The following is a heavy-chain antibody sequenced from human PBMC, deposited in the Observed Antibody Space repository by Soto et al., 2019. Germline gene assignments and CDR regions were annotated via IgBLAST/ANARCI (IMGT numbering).Heavy chain of an antibody. CDR2: ISYDGSNK. D-gene: IGHD3-22*01. CDR3: ARVSSYYYDSSGYSLGYYFDY. Sequence: QVQLVESGGGVVQPGRSLRLSCAASGFTFSSYAMHWVRQAPGKGLEWVAVISYDGSNKYYADSVKGRFTISRDNSKNTLYLQMNSLRAEDMAVYYCARVSSYYYDSSGYSLGYYFDYWGQGTLVTVSS. CDR1: GFTFSSYA. V-gene: IGHV3-30-3*01. J-gene: IGHJ4*02.